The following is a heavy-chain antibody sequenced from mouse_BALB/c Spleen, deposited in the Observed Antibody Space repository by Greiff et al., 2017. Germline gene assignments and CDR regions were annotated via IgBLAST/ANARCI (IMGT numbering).Heavy chain of an antibody. V-gene: IGHV1-39*01. CDR1: GYSFTDYI. Sequence: VQLQQTGPELVKPGASVKISCKASGYSFTDYIMLWVKQSHGKSLEWIGNINPYYGSTSYNLKFKGKATLTVDKSSSTAYMQLNSLTSEDSAVYYCAREEGGAMDYWGQGTSVTVSS. CDR2: INPYYGST. CDR3: AREEGGAMDY. J-gene: IGHJ4*01.